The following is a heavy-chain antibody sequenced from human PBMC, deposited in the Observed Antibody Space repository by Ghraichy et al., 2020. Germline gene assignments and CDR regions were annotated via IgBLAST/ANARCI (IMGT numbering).Heavy chain of an antibody. Sequence: SETLSLTCTVSGASISSHYWTWIRQTPGKRLEWIGYMYYSGSTNYNPSLKGRVTISGDTSKNQVSLKLNSVTTADTAVYFCARSIEGSTWQSYYYYYGLEVWGLGTTVTVSS. CDR3: ARSIEGSTWQSYYYYYGLEV. CDR2: MYYSGST. CDR1: GASISSHY. V-gene: IGHV4-59*11. J-gene: IGHJ6*02. D-gene: IGHD6-13*01.